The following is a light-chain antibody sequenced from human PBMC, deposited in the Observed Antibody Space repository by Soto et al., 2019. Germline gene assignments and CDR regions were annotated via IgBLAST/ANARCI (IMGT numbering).Light chain of an antibody. CDR3: QQYGSSGT. CDR2: GVY. Sequence: EVVMRQSPATLSVSPGERATLSCRASQSVSSNLAWYQQKPGQPPRLLMYGVYTRAPGTPARFSGSGSGSDFTLTISRLEPEDFAVYYCQQYGSSGTFGQGTKVDIK. V-gene: IGKV3-20*01. J-gene: IGKJ1*01. CDR1: QSVSSN.